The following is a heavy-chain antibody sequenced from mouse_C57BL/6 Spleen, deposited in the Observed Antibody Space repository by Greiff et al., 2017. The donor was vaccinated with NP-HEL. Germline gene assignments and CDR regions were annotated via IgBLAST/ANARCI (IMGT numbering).Heavy chain of an antibody. D-gene: IGHD1-1*01. V-gene: IGHV1-77*01. Sequence: VQLQQSGAELVKPGASVKISCKASGYTFTDYYINWVKQRPGQGLEWIGKIGPGSGSTYYNEKFKGKATLTADKSSSTAYMQLSSLTSEDSAVYFCARSWDYYGSSYDAMDYWGQGTSVTVSS. CDR1: GYTFTDYY. CDR2: IGPGSGST. J-gene: IGHJ4*01. CDR3: ARSWDYYGSSYDAMDY.